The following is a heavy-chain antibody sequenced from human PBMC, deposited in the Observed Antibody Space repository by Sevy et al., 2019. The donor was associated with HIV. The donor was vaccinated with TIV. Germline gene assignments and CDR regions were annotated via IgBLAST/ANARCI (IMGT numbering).Heavy chain of an antibody. V-gene: IGHV3-23*01. J-gene: IGHJ5*02. CDR1: GFIFNTYA. Sequence: GGSLRLSCSASGFIFNTYAMTWVRQAPGKGLDWVSTISPSGGSRYYADSVRGRFSISRDNSKNTVYLEMNSLRAEDTAVYYCAKEALWGFDPWGQGTLVTVSS. CDR2: ISPSGGSR. CDR3: AKEALWGFDP. D-gene: IGHD3-16*01.